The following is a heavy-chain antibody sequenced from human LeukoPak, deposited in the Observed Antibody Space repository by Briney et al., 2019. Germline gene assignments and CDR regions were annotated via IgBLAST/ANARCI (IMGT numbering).Heavy chain of an antibody. J-gene: IGHJ4*02. CDR3: AKDLHRGRELPYYFDY. CDR2: ISGSGGST. CDR1: GFTFSSYA. D-gene: IGHD1-26*01. Sequence: GGSLRLSCAASGFTFSSYAMSWVRQAPGKGREWVSAISGSGGSTYYADSVKGRFTISRDNSKNTLCLQMNSLRAEDTAVYYCAKDLHRGRELPYYFDYWGQGTLVTVSS. V-gene: IGHV3-23*01.